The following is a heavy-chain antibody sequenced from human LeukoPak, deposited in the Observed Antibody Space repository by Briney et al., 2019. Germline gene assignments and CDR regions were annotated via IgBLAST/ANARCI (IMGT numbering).Heavy chain of an antibody. V-gene: IGHV4-34*01. CDR3: ARGLTGIHLCLLTNWFDP. CDR2: INHSGST. CDR1: GGSFSGYY. Sequence: SETLSLTCAVYGGSFSGYYWSWIRQPPGKGLEWIAEINHSGSTNYNPSLKSRVTISVDTSKNQFSLKLTSVTAADTAVYYCARGLTGIHLCLLTNWFDPWGQGTLVTVSS. J-gene: IGHJ5*02. D-gene: IGHD5-18*01.